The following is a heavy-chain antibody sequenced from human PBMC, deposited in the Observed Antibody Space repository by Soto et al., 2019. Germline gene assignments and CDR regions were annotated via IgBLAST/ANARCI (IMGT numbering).Heavy chain of an antibody. CDR1: GGTFSSYA. D-gene: IGHD6-6*01. CDR3: ARGRLPYRSSSADNWFDP. CDR2: IIPILGTA. Sequence: QVQLVQSGAEVKKPGSSVKVSCKASGGTFSSYAISWVRQAPGQGLEWMGGIIPILGTANYAQKFQGRVTITAHXXTXTXXRELSSQRSEDTAVYYCARGRLPYRSSSADNWFDPWGQGTLVTVSS. J-gene: IGHJ5*02. V-gene: IGHV1-69*12.